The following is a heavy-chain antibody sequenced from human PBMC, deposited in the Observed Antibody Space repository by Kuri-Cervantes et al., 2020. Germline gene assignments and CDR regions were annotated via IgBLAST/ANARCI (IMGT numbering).Heavy chain of an antibody. CDR3: ARLPGYSRAHLN. CDR1: GGSFSGYY. D-gene: IGHD6-13*01. Sequence: LSCAVYGGSFSGYYWSWIRQPPGKGLEWIGEINHSGSTNYNPSPKSRVTISVDTSKNQFSLKLSSVTAADTAVYYCARLPGYSRAHLNWGQGTLVTVSS. V-gene: IGHV4-34*01. CDR2: INHSGST. J-gene: IGHJ4*02.